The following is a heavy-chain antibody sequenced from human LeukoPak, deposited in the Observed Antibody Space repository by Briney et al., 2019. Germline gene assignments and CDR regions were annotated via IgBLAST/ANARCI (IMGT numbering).Heavy chain of an antibody. CDR1: GGTFSSYA. D-gene: IGHD2-2*01. CDR3: ARSGDIVVVPAADIYYYYYMDV. J-gene: IGHJ6*03. V-gene: IGHV1-69*01. CDR2: IIPIFGIA. Sequence: SVKVSCKASGGTFSSYAISWVRQAPGQGLEWMGGIIPIFGIANYAQKFQGRVTITADESTSTAYMELSSLRSEDTAVYYCARSGDIVVVPAADIYYYYYMDVWGKGTTVTISS.